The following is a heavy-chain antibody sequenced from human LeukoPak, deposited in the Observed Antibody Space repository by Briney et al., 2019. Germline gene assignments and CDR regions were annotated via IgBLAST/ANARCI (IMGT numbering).Heavy chain of an antibody. D-gene: IGHD3-3*01. CDR3: ARVSTYFGVVTDSDY. CDR2: MNPNSGNT. V-gene: IGHV1-8*01. Sequence: ASVKVSCKASGYTFTSYDINWVRQATGQGLEWMGWMNPNSGNTGYAQTFQGRVTMTRNTSISTAYMELSSLRSEDTAVYYCARVSTYFGVVTDSDYWGQGTLVTVSS. J-gene: IGHJ4*02. CDR1: GYTFTSYD.